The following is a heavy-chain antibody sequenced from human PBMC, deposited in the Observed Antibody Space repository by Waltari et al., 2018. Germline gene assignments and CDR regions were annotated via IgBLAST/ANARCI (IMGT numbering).Heavy chain of an antibody. V-gene: IGHV4-34*01. D-gene: IGHD3-16*01. CDR1: GGSFRGYY. CDR2: INHSGST. CDR3: ARNGEGGSRALDY. J-gene: IGHJ4*02. Sequence: QVQLQQWGAGLLKPSETLSLSCAVYGGSFRGYYWSWIRQPPGKGMEWIGEINHSGSTNYNPSLKSRVTISVDTSKNQFSLKLSSVTAADTAVYYCARNGEGGSRALDYWGQGTLVTVSS.